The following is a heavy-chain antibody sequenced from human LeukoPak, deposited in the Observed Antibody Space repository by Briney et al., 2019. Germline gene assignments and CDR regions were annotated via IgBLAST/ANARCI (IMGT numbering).Heavy chain of an antibody. Sequence: GGSLRLSCAASGFTFSSYSMNWVRQAPGKGLEWVSSISSSSSYIYYADSVKGRFTISRDNAKNSLYLQMNSLRAEDTAVYYCAKGQQLVGATTDYWGQGTLVTVSS. V-gene: IGHV3-21*04. J-gene: IGHJ4*02. CDR3: AKGQQLVGATTDY. CDR2: ISSSSSYI. D-gene: IGHD1-26*01. CDR1: GFTFSSYS.